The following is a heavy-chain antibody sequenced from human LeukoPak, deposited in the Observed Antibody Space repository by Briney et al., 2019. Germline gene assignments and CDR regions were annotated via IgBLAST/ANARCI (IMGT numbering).Heavy chain of an antibody. V-gene: IGHV7-4-1*02. CDR2: INTNTGNP. J-gene: IGHJ4*02. CDR1: GYTFSSYV. D-gene: IGHD6-13*01. CDR3: ARDKSVAAAD. Sequence: ASEKVSCKASGYTFSSYVMNWVRQAPGQGLEWMGWINTNTGNPTYAQGFTGRFVFSLDTSVSTAYLQISSLKAEDTAVYYCARDKSVAAADWGQGTLVTVSS.